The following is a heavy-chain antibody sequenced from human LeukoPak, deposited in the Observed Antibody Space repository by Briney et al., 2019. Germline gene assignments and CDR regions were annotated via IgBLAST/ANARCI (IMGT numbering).Heavy chain of an antibody. Sequence: ASVKVSCKASGYTFTSYGISWGRQAPGQGLEWMGWISAYNGNTNYAQKLQGRVTMTTDTSTSTAYMELRSLRSDDTAVYYCAREGPLYSSGWYYFDYWGEGTLVTVSS. J-gene: IGHJ4*02. CDR2: ISAYNGNT. V-gene: IGHV1-18*01. D-gene: IGHD6-19*01. CDR1: GYTFTSYG. CDR3: AREGPLYSSGWYYFDY.